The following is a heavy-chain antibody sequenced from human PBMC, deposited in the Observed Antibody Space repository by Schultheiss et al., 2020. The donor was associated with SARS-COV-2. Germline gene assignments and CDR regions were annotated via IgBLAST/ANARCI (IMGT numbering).Heavy chain of an antibody. CDR2: IYYGGST. CDR1: GGSISSYY. J-gene: IGHJ6*03. CDR3: ARDSDYNRGNYYYYYYMDV. V-gene: IGHV4-59*01. D-gene: IGHD4-11*01. Sequence: SQTLSLTCTVSGGSISSYYWSWIRQSPGKGLEWIGYIYYGGSTNYNPSFKSRVTISADTSKNKLSLNLSSVTAADTAVYYCARDSDYNRGNYYYYYYMDVWGKGTTVTVSS.